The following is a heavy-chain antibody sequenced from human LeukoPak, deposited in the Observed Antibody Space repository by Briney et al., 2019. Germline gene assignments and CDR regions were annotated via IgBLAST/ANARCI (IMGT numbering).Heavy chain of an antibody. J-gene: IGHJ4*02. V-gene: IGHV4-59*08. D-gene: IGHD3-10*01. CDR1: GGSISRYY. CDR2: IYSSGST. CDR3: ARHYDSGSYPLDF. Sequence: PSETLSLTCTVSGGSISRYYWSWIRQPPGKGLEWIGHIYSSGSTTYTPSLQGRVTISLDTSKNQFSLKLSSVTAADTAVYYCARHYDSGSYPLDFWGQGTLVTVSS.